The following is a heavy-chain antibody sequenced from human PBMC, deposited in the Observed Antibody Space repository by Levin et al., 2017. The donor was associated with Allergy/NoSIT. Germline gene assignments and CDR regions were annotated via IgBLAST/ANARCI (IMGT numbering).Heavy chain of an antibody. Sequence: SPTLSLTCIVSGGSFSSGSYYWSWIRQPPGKGLEWIGFIYSSGSTNYNPSLKSRVSISVDTSKTQFSLKLTSVTAADTAVYYCARGTAGSSGYFYGAEYFQYWGLGTLVTVSS. D-gene: IGHD3-22*01. CDR3: ARGTAGSSGYFYGAEYFQY. J-gene: IGHJ1*01. CDR1: GGSFSSGSYY. V-gene: IGHV4-61*01. CDR2: IYSSGST.